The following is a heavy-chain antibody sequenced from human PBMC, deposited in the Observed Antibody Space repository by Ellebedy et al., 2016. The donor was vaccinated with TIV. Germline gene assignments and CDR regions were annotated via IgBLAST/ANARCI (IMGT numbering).Heavy chain of an antibody. CDR3: VKLDSSGFYYGRLDY. CDR1: GFTFSDHA. CDR2: ITAGGGSI. Sequence: GGSLRLSCAASGFTFSDHAMTWVRQTPGKGLEWVSGITAGGGSIHYVDSVKGRFTISRDNSKKTLYLQMNSLRAEDPAVYYCVKLDSSGFYYGRLDYWGQGTLVTVSS. D-gene: IGHD3-22*01. J-gene: IGHJ4*02. V-gene: IGHV3-23*01.